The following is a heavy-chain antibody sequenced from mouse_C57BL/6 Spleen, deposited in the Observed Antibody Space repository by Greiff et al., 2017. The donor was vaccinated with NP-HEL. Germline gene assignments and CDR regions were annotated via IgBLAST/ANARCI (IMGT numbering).Heavy chain of an antibody. CDR3: VRHEVFMDY. V-gene: IGHV10-1*01. CDR2: IRSKSNNYAT. CDR1: GFSFNTYA. Sequence: EVQGVESGGGLVQPKGSLKLSCAASGFSFNTYAMNWVRQAPGKGLEWVARIRSKSNNYATYYADSVKDRFTISRDDSESMLYLQMNNLKTEDTAMYYCVRHEVFMDYWGQGTSVTVSS. J-gene: IGHJ4*01.